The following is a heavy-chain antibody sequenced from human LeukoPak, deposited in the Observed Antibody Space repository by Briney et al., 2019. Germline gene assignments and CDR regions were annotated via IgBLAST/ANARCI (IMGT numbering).Heavy chain of an antibody. J-gene: IGHJ4*02. CDR1: GGSFSGYY. CDR2: INHSGST. Sequence: SETLSLTCAVYGGSFSGYYWSWIRQPPGKGLEWIGEINHSGSTNYNPSLKSRVTISVDTSKNQFSLKLSSVTAADTAMYYCARGEEHCSGGSCYATYYFDYWGQGTLVTVSS. V-gene: IGHV4-34*01. D-gene: IGHD2-15*01. CDR3: ARGEEHCSGGSCYATYYFDY.